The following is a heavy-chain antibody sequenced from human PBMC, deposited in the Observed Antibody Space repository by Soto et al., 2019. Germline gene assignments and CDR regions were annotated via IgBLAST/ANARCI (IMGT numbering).Heavy chain of an antibody. Sequence: QVQLVRSGAEGKKPGASVKVSCKASGYTFTSYGISWVRQAPGQGLEWMGWISAYNGNTNYAQKPQGRVTMTTDTSTSTAYMELRSLRSDDTAVYYCARDGSSTVAGSWVDYWGQGTLVTVSS. CDR2: ISAYNGNT. CDR1: GYTFTSYG. D-gene: IGHD6-19*01. V-gene: IGHV1-18*01. J-gene: IGHJ4*02. CDR3: ARDGSSTVAGSWVDY.